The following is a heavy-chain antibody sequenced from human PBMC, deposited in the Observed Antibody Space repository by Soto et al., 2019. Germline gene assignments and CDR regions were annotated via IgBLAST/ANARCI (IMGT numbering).Heavy chain of an antibody. J-gene: IGHJ4*02. D-gene: IGHD6-19*01. CDR2: ISYDGSNK. Sequence: QVQLVESGGGVVQPGRSLRLSCAASGFTFSSYAMHWVRQAPGKGLEWVAVISYDGSNKHYADSVKGRFTISRDNSKNTLYLQMNSLRAEDTAVYYCARASNGWYYDYWGQGTLVTVSS. CDR3: ARASNGWYYDY. V-gene: IGHV3-30-3*01. CDR1: GFTFSSYA.